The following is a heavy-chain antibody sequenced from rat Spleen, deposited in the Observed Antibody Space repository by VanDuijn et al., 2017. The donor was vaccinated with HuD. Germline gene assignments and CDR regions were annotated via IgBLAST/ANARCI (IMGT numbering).Heavy chain of an antibody. CDR2: IWTGGTT. D-gene: IGHD1-9*01. CDR1: GFSLSNYG. Sequence: QVQLRESGPGLVQPSETLSLTCTVSGFSLSNYGVLWVRQPPGKGLEWMGLIWTGGTTTYNSLLKSRLSISRDTSKSQVFLKMNSLQSEDTATYYCARDSTYPWGYFDFWGPGTMVTMSS. V-gene: IGHV2-13*01. CDR3: ARDSTYPWGYFDF. J-gene: IGHJ1*01.